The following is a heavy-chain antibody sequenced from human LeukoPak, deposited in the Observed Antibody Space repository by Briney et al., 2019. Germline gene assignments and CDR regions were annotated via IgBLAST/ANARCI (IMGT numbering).Heavy chain of an antibody. Sequence: SETLSLTCTVSGGSISSYYWSWARQPPGKGLEWIGEIYHSGSTNYNPSLKSRVTISVDKSKNQFSLKLSSVTAADTAVYYCARTPTNRIAVAGTRGWFDPWGQGTLVTVSS. CDR2: IYHSGST. CDR1: GGSISSYY. D-gene: IGHD6-19*01. CDR3: ARTPTNRIAVAGTRGWFDP. V-gene: IGHV4-59*12. J-gene: IGHJ5*02.